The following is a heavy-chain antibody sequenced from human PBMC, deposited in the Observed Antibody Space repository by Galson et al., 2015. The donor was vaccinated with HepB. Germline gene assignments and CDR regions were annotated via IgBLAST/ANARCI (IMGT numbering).Heavy chain of an antibody. Sequence: SLRLSCAASGFTFSSHSLSWVRQAPGKGLEWLSYITSSSNSIYYIDSVKGRFTISRDNAKSSLHLQMNNLRVEDTAVYYCVRDREGRGSDWGGVIDSWGQGTLVTVSS. J-gene: IGHJ4*02. CDR1: GFTFSSHS. V-gene: IGHV3-48*01. D-gene: IGHD7-27*01. CDR3: VRDREGRGSDWGGVIDS. CDR2: ITSSSNSI.